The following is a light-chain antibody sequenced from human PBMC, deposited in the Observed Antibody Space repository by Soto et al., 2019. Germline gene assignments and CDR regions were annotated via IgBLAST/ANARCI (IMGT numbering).Light chain of an antibody. J-gene: IGKJ1*01. Sequence: DIVMTQSPDSLAVSLGERATINCKSNQSVLYSSNNKNHLAWYQQKSGQPPKLLIYWASTRESGVPDRFRGSGSGTDFTLTISSLQAEDVAVYYCQQYYSTPWTFGQGTKVEIK. CDR3: QQYYSTPWT. V-gene: IGKV4-1*01. CDR1: QSVLYSSNNKNH. CDR2: WAS.